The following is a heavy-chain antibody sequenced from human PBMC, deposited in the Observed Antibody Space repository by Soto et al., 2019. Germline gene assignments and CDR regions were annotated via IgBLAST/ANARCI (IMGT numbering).Heavy chain of an antibody. CDR1: GYTFTGYY. J-gene: IGHJ6*02. CDR3: ARVVDYSSGFDYGMDV. D-gene: IGHD6-25*01. CDR2: INPNSGGT. V-gene: IGHV1-2*04. Sequence: SVKVSCKASGYTFTGYYMHWVRQAPGQGLEWMGWINPNSGGTNYAQKFQGWVTMTRDTSISTAYMELSRLRSDDTAVYYCARVVDYSSGFDYGMDVWGQGTTVTVSS.